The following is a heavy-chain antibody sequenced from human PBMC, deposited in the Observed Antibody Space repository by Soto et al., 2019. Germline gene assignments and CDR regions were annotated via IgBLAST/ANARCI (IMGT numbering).Heavy chain of an antibody. CDR2: IYHSGST. Sequence: PSETLSLTCAVSGGSISSGGYSWSWIRQPPGKGLEWIGYIYHSGSTYYNPSLKSRVTISVDRSKNQFSLKLSSVTAADTAVYYCATVIDGYVLYWGQGTLVTVSS. CDR1: GGSISSGGYS. J-gene: IGHJ4*02. V-gene: IGHV4-30-2*01. D-gene: IGHD5-12*01. CDR3: ATVIDGYVLY.